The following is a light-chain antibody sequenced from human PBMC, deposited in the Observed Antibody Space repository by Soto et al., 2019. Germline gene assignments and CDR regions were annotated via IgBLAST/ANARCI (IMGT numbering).Light chain of an antibody. CDR3: QQYYDWPPLT. Sequence: EIVMTQSPATLSVSPGEGATLSCRASQSVSNKLAWYQQKPGQAPRLLTHTASIRATNVPARFRGTGSGTEFTLTISSLQSEDFAVYYCQQYYDWPPLTFGGGTKV. CDR2: TAS. CDR1: QSVSNK. V-gene: IGKV3-15*01. J-gene: IGKJ4*01.